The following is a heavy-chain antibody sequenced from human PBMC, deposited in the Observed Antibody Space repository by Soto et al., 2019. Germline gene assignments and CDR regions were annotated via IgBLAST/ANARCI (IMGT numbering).Heavy chain of an antibody. D-gene: IGHD2-2*01. J-gene: IGHJ5*02. CDR3: ARIYCTTTTCDSWFDP. CDR1: GYTFTTFW. V-gene: IGHV5-10-1*01. CDR2: IDPRDSYV. Sequence: PXAALKISCTGFGYTFTTFWISWVRQMPGKGLEWMGRIDPRDSYVTYSPSFEGHVTISADKSISTAYLQWGSLKASDTAMYYCARIYCTTTTCDSWFDPWGQGTLVTVSS.